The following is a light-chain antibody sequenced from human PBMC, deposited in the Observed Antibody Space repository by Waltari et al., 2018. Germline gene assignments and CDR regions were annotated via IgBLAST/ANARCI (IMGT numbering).Light chain of an antibody. J-gene: IGLJ3*02. CDR3: AAWDDSLNGRWV. V-gene: IGLV1-44*01. Sequence: QSVLTQPPSVSGTPGQRVTLSCSGSASHIRHNLVNRHQQFPGKAPKLLIYRGDQRPSGAPDRFSGSKSGTSASLAISGLQSEDEADYCCAAWDDSLNGRWVFGGGTKVTVL. CDR1: ASHIRHNL. CDR2: RGD.